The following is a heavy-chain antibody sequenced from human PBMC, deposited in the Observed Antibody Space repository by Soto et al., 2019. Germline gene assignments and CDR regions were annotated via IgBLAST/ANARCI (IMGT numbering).Heavy chain of an antibody. CDR3: ARAGVTIFGVVLDYYGMDV. CDR2: ISRRGSTV. D-gene: IGHD3-3*01. V-gene: IGHV3-48*03. J-gene: IGHJ6*02. Sequence: EVQLVESGGGLVQPGGSLRLSCAASGFTFSSYEMNWVRQAPGKGLEWVSYISRRGSTVYYADSVKGRFTLTRDDAKNSLYLQRHILRAEDTAVYYCARAGVTIFGVVLDYYGMDVWGQGTTVTVSS. CDR1: GFTFSSYE.